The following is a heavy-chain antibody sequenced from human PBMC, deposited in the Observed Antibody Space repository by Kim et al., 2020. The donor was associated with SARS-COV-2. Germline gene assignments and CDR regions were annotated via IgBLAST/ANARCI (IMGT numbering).Heavy chain of an antibody. D-gene: IGHD3-10*01. Sequence: SETLSLTCTVSGVSVSSGSYYWSWLWQPPGKGLEWIGYIYYTGSTNYNPSLRSRVTISMDTSKNRFSLKLTSVTAAATAVYYCARGRYDLGTNWFDPWG. CDR3: ARGRYDLGTNWFDP. V-gene: IGHV4-61*01. CDR1: GVSVSSGSYY. J-gene: IGHJ5*02. CDR2: IYYTGST.